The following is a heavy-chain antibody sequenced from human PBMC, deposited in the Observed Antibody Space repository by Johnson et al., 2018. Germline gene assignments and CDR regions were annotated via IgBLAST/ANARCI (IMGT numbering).Heavy chain of an antibody. J-gene: IGHJ6*03. D-gene: IGHD6-13*01. CDR2: INSDGSST. CDR3: ARAGSSCPFYYYYMDV. Sequence: VQLVESGGGLEQPGGSLRLSCAASGFTFSSYGMNWVRQAPGKGLEWVSRINSDGSSTSYADSVKGRFTISRDNAKNTLYLQMNSLRAEDTAVYYCARAGSSCPFYYYYMDVWGKGTTVTVAS. V-gene: IGHV3-74*02. CDR1: GFTFSSYG.